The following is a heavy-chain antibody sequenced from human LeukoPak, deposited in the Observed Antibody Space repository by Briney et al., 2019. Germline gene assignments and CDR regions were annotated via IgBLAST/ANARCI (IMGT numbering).Heavy chain of an antibody. J-gene: IGHJ4*02. V-gene: IGHV3-21*01. Sequence: PGGSLRLSCAASGFTLSSCSMNWVRQAPGKGLEWVSSISSSSTYIYYADSVKGRFTISRDNAKNSLYLQMNSLRAEDTAVYYCAREILGELYFDFWGQGTLVTVSS. CDR2: ISSSSTYI. CDR3: AREILGELYFDF. D-gene: IGHD3-10*01. CDR1: GFTLSSCS.